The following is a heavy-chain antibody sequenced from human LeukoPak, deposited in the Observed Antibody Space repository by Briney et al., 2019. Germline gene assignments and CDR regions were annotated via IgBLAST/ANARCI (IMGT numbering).Heavy chain of an antibody. Sequence: GGSLRLSCAASGFTFSNYAMNWVRQAPGKGLEWVSSINNSGGRTYYADSVKGRFTISRDNSKNTLYLQMNSLRAEDTAVYYCAKVPYRRGGVSYYFDYWGQGTLVTVSS. CDR1: GFTFSNYA. CDR2: INNSGGRT. D-gene: IGHD3-16*01. J-gene: IGHJ4*02. CDR3: AKVPYRRGGVSYYFDY. V-gene: IGHV3-23*01.